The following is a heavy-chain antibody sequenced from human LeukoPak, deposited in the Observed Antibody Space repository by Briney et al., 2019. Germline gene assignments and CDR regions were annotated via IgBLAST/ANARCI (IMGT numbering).Heavy chain of an antibody. CDR1: GFTFNFYA. Sequence: GGSLRLSCAASGFTFNFYAMSWVRQAPGKGPEWDSGISGSGSTTYYADSVKGRFTISRDNSKNTLYLQMNSLRVEDTAVYYCAKSSGSGPYFYGMDVWGHGTTVTVSS. V-gene: IGHV3-23*01. CDR3: AKSSGSGPYFYGMDV. CDR2: ISGSGSTT. J-gene: IGHJ6*02. D-gene: IGHD3-10*01.